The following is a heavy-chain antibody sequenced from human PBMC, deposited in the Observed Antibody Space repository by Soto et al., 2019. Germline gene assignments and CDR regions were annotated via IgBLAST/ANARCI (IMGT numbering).Heavy chain of an antibody. J-gene: IGHJ4*02. V-gene: IGHV4-31*03. Sequence: SETLSLTCTVSGGSISSVCYYWSWIRQHPGKGLEWIGYIYYSGSTYYNPSLKSRVTISVDTSKNQFSLKLSSVTAADTAVYYCARSHDSSGYSPFDYWGQGTLVTVSS. CDR1: GGSISSVCYY. CDR2: IYYSGST. D-gene: IGHD3-22*01. CDR3: ARSHDSSGYSPFDY.